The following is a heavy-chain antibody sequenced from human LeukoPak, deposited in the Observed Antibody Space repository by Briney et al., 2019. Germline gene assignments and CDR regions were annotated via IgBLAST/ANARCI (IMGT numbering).Heavy chain of an antibody. Sequence: SETLSLTCTVSGGSISTYYWSWIRQPPGKGLEWIGYTYYSGSTNYNPSLKSRVTISVDTSKNQFSLKLRSVTAADTAVYYCARGGSWYSGGSSWGQGTLVTVSS. CDR1: GGSISTYY. D-gene: IGHD6-13*01. J-gene: IGHJ5*02. CDR3: ARGGSWYSGGSS. CDR2: TYYSGST. V-gene: IGHV4-59*01.